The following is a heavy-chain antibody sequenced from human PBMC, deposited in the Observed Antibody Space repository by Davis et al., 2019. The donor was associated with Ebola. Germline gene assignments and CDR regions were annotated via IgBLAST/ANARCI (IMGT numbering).Heavy chain of an antibody. D-gene: IGHD3-22*01. Sequence: SVKVSCKASGGRGSSYAISWVRQAPGQGLEWMGRIIPILGIANYAQKFQGRVTITADKSTSTAYMELSSLRSEDTAVYYCARDEGYYYDSTRWFDPWGQGTLVPFSS. V-gene: IGHV1-69*04. CDR1: GGRGSSYA. CDR3: ARDEGYYYDSTRWFDP. J-gene: IGHJ5*02. CDR2: IIPILGIA.